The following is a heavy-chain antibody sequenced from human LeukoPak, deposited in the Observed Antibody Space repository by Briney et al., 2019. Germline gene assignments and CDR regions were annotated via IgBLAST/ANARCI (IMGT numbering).Heavy chain of an antibody. J-gene: IGHJ5*02. D-gene: IGHD3-9*01. CDR2: INPNSGGT. V-gene: IGHV1-2*02. CDR1: GYTFTGYY. Sequence: ASVKVSCKASGYTFTGYYMHWVRQASGQGLEWMGWINPNSGGTNYAQKFQGRVTMTRDTSISTAYMELSRLRSDDTAVYYCARGGDILTGYYRTLYNWFDPWGQGTLVTVSS. CDR3: ARGGDILTGYYRTLYNWFDP.